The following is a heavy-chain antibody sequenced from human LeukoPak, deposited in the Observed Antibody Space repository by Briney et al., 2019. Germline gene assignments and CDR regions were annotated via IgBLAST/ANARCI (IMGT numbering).Heavy chain of an antibody. J-gene: IGHJ4*02. CDR3: ARDLGIVGATGFDY. V-gene: IGHV4-39*07. CDR2: IYYSGST. Sequence: SETLSLTCTVSGGSISSSSYYWGWIRQPPGEGLEWIGSIYYSGSTYYNPSLKSRVTISVDTSKNQFSLKLSSVTAADTAVYYCARDLGIVGATGFDYWGQGTLVTVSS. CDR1: GGSISSSSYY. D-gene: IGHD1-26*01.